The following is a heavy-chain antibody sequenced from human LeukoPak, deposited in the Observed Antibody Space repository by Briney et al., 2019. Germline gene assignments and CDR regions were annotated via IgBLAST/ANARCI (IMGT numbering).Heavy chain of an antibody. CDR2: ISAYNGNT. D-gene: IGHD3-22*01. Sequence: ASVRVSCKASGYTFTSYGISWVRQAPGQGLEWMGWISAYNGNTNYAQKLQGRVTMTTDTSTSTAYMELRSLRSDDTAVYYCAREGSYYDSSGYDIWGQGTMVTVSS. CDR3: AREGSYYDSSGYDI. V-gene: IGHV1-18*01. J-gene: IGHJ3*02. CDR1: GYTFTSYG.